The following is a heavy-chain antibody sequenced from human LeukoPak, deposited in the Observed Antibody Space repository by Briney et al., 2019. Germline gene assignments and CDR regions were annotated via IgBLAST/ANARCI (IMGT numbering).Heavy chain of an antibody. CDR1: QFTFYNYA. CDR3: AREVIAAAGTKGNLYNWFDP. J-gene: IGHJ5*02. V-gene: IGHV3-23*01. D-gene: IGHD6-13*01. Sequence: HPGGSLRLSCTASQFTFYNYAMSWVRQAPGKGLEWVSAISGSGNTTYFGDSVKGRFTISRDNSKNTLYLQMNSLRAEDTAVYYCAREVIAAAGTKGNLYNWFDPWGQGTLVTVSS. CDR2: ISGSGNTT.